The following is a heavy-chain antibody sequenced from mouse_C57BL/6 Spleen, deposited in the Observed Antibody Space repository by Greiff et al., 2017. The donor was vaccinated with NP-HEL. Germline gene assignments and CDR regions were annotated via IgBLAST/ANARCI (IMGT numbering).Heavy chain of an antibody. CDR3: ARHDGYFPFAY. J-gene: IGHJ3*01. Sequence: VHVKQSGGGLVQPGESLKLSCESNEYEFPSHDMSWVRKTPEKRLELVAAINSDGGSTYYPDTMERRFIISRDNTKKTLYLQMSSLRSEDTALYYCARHDGYFPFAYWGQGTLVTVSA. CDR2: INSDGGST. CDR1: EYEFPSHD. D-gene: IGHD2-3*01. V-gene: IGHV5-2*01.